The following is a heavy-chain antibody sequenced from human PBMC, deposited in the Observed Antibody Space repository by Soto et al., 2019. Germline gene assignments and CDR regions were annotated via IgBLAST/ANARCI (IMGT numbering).Heavy chain of an antibody. CDR1: GYDFLNFN. CDR3: TRADSGVVILPDVRPLFDL. D-gene: IGHD3-10*01. Sequence: QMQMLQSGAEVRKPGASVKVSCKTSGYDFLNFNIHWVRQAPGQGLEWLAVINPSGGYTRQAQKFQGRFTLTRDTSSTTVYMDLSGLSSEDTAVYYCTRADSGVVILPDVRPLFDLWGQGTLVVVSS. V-gene: IGHV1-46*01. J-gene: IGHJ4*02. CDR2: INPSGGYT.